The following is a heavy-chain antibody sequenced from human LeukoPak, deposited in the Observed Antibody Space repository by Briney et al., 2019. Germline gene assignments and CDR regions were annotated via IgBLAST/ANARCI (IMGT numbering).Heavy chain of an antibody. D-gene: IGHD2-2*01. V-gene: IGHV3-11*01. CDR1: GFTFSDYY. CDR3: AREALHIVVVPAAYFDY. CDR2: ISSSGSTI. J-gene: IGHJ4*02. Sequence: PGGSLRLSCAASGFTFSDYYMSWIRQAPGKGLEWVSYISSSGSTIYYADSVKGRFTISRDNAKNSLYLQMTSLRAEDTAVYYCAREALHIVVVPAAYFDYWGQGTLVTVSS.